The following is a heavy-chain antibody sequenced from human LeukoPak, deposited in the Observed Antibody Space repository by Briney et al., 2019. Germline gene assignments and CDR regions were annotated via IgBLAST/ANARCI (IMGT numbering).Heavy chain of an antibody. V-gene: IGHV3-30*18. CDR2: ISYDGTRK. CDR1: GFTFSNYR. CDR3: AKVEVAYDF. Sequence: GGSLRLSCAASGFTFSNYRMDWVRQAPGKGLEWVAFISYDGTRKYFADSVKGRFTISRDNSKNEMYLQMNKLRPEDTAVYYCAKVEVAYDFWGRGTLVMVSS. J-gene: IGHJ2*01.